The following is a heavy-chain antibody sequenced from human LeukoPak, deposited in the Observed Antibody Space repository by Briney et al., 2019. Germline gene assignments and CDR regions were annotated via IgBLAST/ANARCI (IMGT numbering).Heavy chain of an antibody. CDR3: ATYRQVMLPFES. D-gene: IGHD5-18*01. J-gene: IGHJ4*02. CDR1: GYTFTSYG. V-gene: IGHV1-18*01. CDR2: ISGYNGNT. Sequence: ASVKVSCKASGYTFTSYGISWVRQAPGQGLEWMGWISGYNGNTNYAQNLQGRVTMTTDTSTSTVYMELRSLRAEDTAIYYCATYRQVMLPFESWGQGTLVTVSS.